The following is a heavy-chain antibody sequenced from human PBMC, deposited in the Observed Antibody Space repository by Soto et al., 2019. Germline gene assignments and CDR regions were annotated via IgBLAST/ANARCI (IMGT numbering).Heavy chain of an antibody. CDR2: IVVGSGNT. CDR1: GFTFTSSA. J-gene: IGHJ4*02. Sequence: GASVKVSCKASGFTFTSSAVQWVRQARGQRLEWIGWIVVGSGNTNYAQKFQERVTITRDMSTSTAYMELSSLRSEDTAVYYCAAGLLPYYDSSGYQTHWGQGTLVTVSS. CDR3: AAGLLPYYDSSGYQTH. D-gene: IGHD3-22*01. V-gene: IGHV1-58*01.